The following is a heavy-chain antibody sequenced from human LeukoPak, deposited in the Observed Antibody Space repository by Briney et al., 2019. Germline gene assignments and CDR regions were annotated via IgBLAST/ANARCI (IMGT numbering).Heavy chain of an antibody. D-gene: IGHD4-17*01. CDR1: GLTVNDNY. Sequence: SGGSLRLSCALSGLTVNDNYMSWVRQAPGKGLEWVSLIFPDGQTYYADFVQGRFSISRDMSRNILFLDMSSLRAEDTAVFFRARANPVYGDFDYWGQGTLVTVSS. V-gene: IGHV3-53*01. J-gene: IGHJ4*02. CDR3: ARANPVYGDFDY. CDR2: IFPDGQT.